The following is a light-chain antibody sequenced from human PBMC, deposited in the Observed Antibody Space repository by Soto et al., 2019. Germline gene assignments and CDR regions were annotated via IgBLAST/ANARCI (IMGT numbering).Light chain of an antibody. CDR1: QSVSSY. Sequence: EIVMTQSPATLSVSPGERATLSCRASQSVSSYLAWYQQQPGQAPRLLIYGASTRATGIPARFSGSGSGTACTITISSRQAEDFAVYYCQQCNNWPPWTLGQGTKVQIK. V-gene: IGKV3-15*01. CDR3: QQCNNWPPWT. CDR2: GAS. J-gene: IGKJ1*01.